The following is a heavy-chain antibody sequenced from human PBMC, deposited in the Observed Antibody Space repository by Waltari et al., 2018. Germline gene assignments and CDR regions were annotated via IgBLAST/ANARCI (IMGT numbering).Heavy chain of an antibody. Sequence: EVQLVQSGAEVKKPGESLKISCKGSGYSFTSYWIGWVRQMPGKGLEWMGIIFPGDSYTRYSPSFQGQVTISADKSISTAYLQWSSLKASDTAMYYCARHHGGSGSYYNPTVHYYYYYMDVWGKGTTVTVSS. CDR3: ARHHGGSGSYYNPTVHYYYYYMDV. D-gene: IGHD3-10*01. CDR1: GYSFTSYW. J-gene: IGHJ6*03. CDR2: IFPGDSYT. V-gene: IGHV5-51*01.